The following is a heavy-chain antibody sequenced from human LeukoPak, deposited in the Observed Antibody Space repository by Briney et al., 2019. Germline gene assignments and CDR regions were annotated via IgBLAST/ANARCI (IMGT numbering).Heavy chain of an antibody. CDR2: ISAYNGNT. J-gene: IGHJ4*02. CDR3: ARARTSKYYYDSSGYYGNYFDY. D-gene: IGHD3-22*01. V-gene: IGHV1-18*01. Sequence: ASVKVSCKASGYTFTSYGISWVRQAPGQGLEWMGWISAYNGNTNYAQKLQGRVTMTTDTSTSTAYMELRSLRSDDTAVYYCARARTSKYYYDSSGYYGNYFDYWGQGTLVTVSS. CDR1: GYTFTSYG.